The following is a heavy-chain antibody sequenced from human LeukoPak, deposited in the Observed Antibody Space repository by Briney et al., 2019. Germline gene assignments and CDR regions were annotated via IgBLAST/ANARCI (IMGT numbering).Heavy chain of an antibody. V-gene: IGHV4-59*08. D-gene: IGHD6-13*01. CDR2: IYYSGSS. J-gene: IGHJ4*02. Sequence: SETLSLTCTVSGGSISNYYWSWIRQPPGKGLEWMGYIYYSGSSNYNPSLKSRVTISVDTSKNQFSLKLSSVTAADTAVYYCARHWETSSWYVDYWGQGTLVTVSS. CDR3: ARHWETSSWYVDY. CDR1: GGSISNYY.